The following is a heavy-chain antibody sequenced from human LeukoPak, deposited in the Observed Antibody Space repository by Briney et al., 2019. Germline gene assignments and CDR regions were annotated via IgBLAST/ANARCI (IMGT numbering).Heavy chain of an antibody. V-gene: IGHV3-23*01. CDR1: GFTFSSYA. J-gene: IGHJ3*02. CDR2: ISWDGGDT. D-gene: IGHD5-12*01. CDR3: ARDQTRWLRLRGAFDI. Sequence: GGSLRLSCAASGFTFSSYAMSWVRQAPGKGLEWVSLISWDGGDTYYADSVKGRFTISRDNSKNTPYLQMNSLRAEDTAVYYCARDQTRWLRLRGAFDIWGQGTMVTVSS.